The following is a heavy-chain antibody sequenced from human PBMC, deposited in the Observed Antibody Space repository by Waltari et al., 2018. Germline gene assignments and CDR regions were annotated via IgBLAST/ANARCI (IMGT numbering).Heavy chain of an antibody. V-gene: IGHV3-9*01. CDR1: GFTFDDFA. CDR2: INWNSGSI. D-gene: IGHD3-22*01. CDR3: AKKNDEVFDRNGLVYDAFDM. Sequence: EVQLVESGGGLVQPGRSLRLSCAAPGFTFDDFAMPWVRQAPGKGLEGGSGINWNSGSIGYGDSVKGRFTISRDNARNSRYLQMNRLTTEDTAVYYCAKKNDEVFDRNGLVYDAFDMWGQGTMVTVSS. J-gene: IGHJ3*02.